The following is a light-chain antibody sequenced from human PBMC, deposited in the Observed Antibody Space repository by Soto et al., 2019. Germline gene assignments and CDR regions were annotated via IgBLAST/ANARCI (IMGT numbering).Light chain of an antibody. CDR3: SSVTTPNALA. CDR1: SSNVGGYNY. CDR2: EVS. V-gene: IGLV2-14*01. J-gene: IGLJ2*01. Sequence: QSALTQPASVSGAPGQSITISCTGTSSNVGGYNYVSWYQQLPGKAPKLIIYEVSYRPSGVANRFSGSKSGNTASLTISGLADDDAAGYYCSSVTTPNALAFGGGTKLTVL.